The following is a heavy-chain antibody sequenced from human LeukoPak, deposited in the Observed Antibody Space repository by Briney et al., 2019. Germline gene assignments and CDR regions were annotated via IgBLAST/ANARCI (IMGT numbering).Heavy chain of an antibody. J-gene: IGHJ4*02. CDR1: GITVSTSG. Sequence: GVSLRLSCAASGITVSTSGMHWVRQAPGKGLEWVAYIYSDGSNKYHADYVKGILTISRDNTKDTLYLQMRRWRAEGKVVYYSGRDKCAKCIDNRGEGALVTVSS. D-gene: IGHD2-8*01. V-gene: IGHV3-33*01. CDR2: IYSDGSNK. CDR3: GRDKCAKCIDN.